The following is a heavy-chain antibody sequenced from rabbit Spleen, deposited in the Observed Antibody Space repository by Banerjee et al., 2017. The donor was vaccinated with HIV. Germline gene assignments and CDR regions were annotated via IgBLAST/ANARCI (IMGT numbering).Heavy chain of an antibody. J-gene: IGHJ6*01. V-gene: IGHV1S40*01. D-gene: IGHD1-1*01. CDR2: IDIGSSGFT. Sequence: QSLEESGGDLVKPGASLTLTCIASGVSFSGDSYMCWVRQAPGRGLEWIACIDIGSSGFTYFASWAKGRFTISKTSSTTVTLQMTSLTAADTATYFCARDTSSSFSSYGMDLWGPGTLVTVS. CDR1: GVSFSGDSY. CDR3: ARDTSSSFSSYGMDL.